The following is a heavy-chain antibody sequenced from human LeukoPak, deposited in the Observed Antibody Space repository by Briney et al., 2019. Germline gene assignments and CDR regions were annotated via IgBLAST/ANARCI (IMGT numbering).Heavy chain of an antibody. CDR1: GYSFSDYF. D-gene: IGHD4-17*01. Sequence: GASVKVSCKASGYSFSDYFMNWVRQAPGQGLEWMGWISTYNGNTNYAQKLQGRVTMTTDTSTSTAYMELRSLRSDDTAVYYCARSGGWAYGDYDGFIAFDIWGQGTMVTVSS. CDR3: ARSGGWAYGDYDGFIAFDI. CDR2: ISTYNGNT. J-gene: IGHJ3*02. V-gene: IGHV1-18*04.